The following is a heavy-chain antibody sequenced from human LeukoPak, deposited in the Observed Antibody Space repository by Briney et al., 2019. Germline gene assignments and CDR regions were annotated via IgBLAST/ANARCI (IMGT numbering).Heavy chain of an antibody. J-gene: IGHJ4*02. CDR1: GFTFSKYW. D-gene: IGHD6-19*01. CDR2: INTDGTVT. CDR3: ATKQWLAPPPDS. V-gene: IGHV3-74*01. Sequence: SGRSLRLSCAASGFTFSKYWMLWVRQAPGKGLESVSRINTDGTVTTYAVSVKGRFTVSRDNADNTMFLQMNSVRDEDTAVYYCATKQWLAPPPDSWGQGTPVTVSS.